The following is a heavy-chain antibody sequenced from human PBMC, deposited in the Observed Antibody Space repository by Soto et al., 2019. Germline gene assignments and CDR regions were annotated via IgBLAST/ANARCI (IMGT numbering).Heavy chain of an antibody. CDR1: GYTFTSYD. V-gene: IGHV1-8*01. CDR2: MNPNSGNT. D-gene: IGHD3-10*01. Sequence: ASVKVSCKASGYTFTSYDINWVRQATGQGLEWMGWMNPNSGNTGYAQKFQGRVTMTRNTSTSTAYMELSSLRSEDTAVYYCARSITMVRGVIQYYYYGMDVWGQGTTVTVSS. CDR3: ARSITMVRGVIQYYYYGMDV. J-gene: IGHJ6*02.